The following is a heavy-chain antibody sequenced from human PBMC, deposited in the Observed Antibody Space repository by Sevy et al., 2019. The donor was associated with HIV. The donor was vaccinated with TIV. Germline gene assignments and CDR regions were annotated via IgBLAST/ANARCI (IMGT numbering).Heavy chain of an antibody. CDR2: IRSKDYGGTT. D-gene: IGHD2-21*01. V-gene: IGHV3-49*03. CDR3: TRDGGGGNILASYYYYDMDV. J-gene: IGHJ6*02. CDR1: GFTFGDFA. Sequence: GGSLRLSCTTSGFTFGDFAMSWFRQAPGKGLEWVGFIRSKDYGGTTEYAASVKGRFTISRDDSKNIAYMQMNSLKTEDKAVYFCTRDGGGGNILASYYYYDMDVWGQRTTVTVSS.